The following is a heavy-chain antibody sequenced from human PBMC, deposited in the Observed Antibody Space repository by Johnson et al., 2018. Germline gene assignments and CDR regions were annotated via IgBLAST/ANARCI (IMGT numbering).Heavy chain of an antibody. CDR1: GFTFSSYG. CDR2: ISYDGSNK. J-gene: IGHJ6*02. V-gene: IGHV3-30*18. CDR3: ANDRPVYYDFWSCMDV. Sequence: QVQLVESGGGVVQPGRSLRLSCAASGFTFSSYGMHWVRQAPGKGLEWVAVISYDGSNKYYADSVKGRFTISRDNSKNKLYLQMNSLRAEDTAVYYCANDRPVYYDFWSCMDVWGQGTTVTVSS. D-gene: IGHD3-3*01.